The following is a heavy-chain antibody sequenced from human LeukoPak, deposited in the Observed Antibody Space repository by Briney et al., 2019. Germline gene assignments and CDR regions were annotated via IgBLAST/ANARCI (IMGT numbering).Heavy chain of an antibody. CDR1: GFSFSSYW. Sequence: GGSLRLSCAASGFSFSSYWMSWVRQTPENGLEWMGLIYPGDSDTRYSPSFQGQVTISADKSISTAYLQWSSLKASDTAMYYCVTARLGELLGDYWGQGTLVTVSS. D-gene: IGHD3-10*01. CDR3: VTARLGELLGDY. J-gene: IGHJ4*02. CDR2: IYPGDSDT. V-gene: IGHV5-51*01.